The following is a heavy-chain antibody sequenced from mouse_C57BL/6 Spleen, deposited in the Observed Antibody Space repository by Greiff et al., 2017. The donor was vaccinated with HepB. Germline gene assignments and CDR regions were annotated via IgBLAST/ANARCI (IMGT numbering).Heavy chain of an antibody. J-gene: IGHJ4*01. CDR2: IHPNSGST. CDR1: GYTFTSYW. CDR3: ARTHGGYYAMDY. V-gene: IGHV1-64*01. Sequence: QVQLQQPGAELVKPGASVKLSCKASGYTFTSYWMHWVKQRPGQGLEWIGMIHPNSGSTNYNEKFKSKATLTVDKSSSTAYMQLSSLTSEDSAVYYCARTHGGYYAMDYWGQGTSVTVSS.